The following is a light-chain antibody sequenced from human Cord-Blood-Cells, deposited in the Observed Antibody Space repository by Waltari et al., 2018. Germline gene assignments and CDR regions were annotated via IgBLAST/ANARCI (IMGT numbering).Light chain of an antibody. V-gene: IGLV2-14*01. J-gene: IGLJ2*01. CDR3: SSYTSSSTLVV. CDR1: SSDVGGYNY. Sequence: QSALTQPASVSGSPGQSITISCTGTSSDVGGYNYVSWYQQHPGKAPKLMIYEVSNRPSGVSHRFSGSKSDNTASLTSSGLQAEDEADYYCSSYTSSSTLVVFGGGTKLTVL. CDR2: EVS.